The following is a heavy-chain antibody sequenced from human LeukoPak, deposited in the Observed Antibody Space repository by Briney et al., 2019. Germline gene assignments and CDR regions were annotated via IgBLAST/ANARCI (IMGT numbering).Heavy chain of an antibody. CDR2: MSKDGRTI. D-gene: IGHD5-12*01. J-gene: IGHJ4*02. CDR1: GFRFSTQE. Sequence: GGSLRLSCAASGFRFSTQEMAWVRQAPGKGLEWVSYMSKDGRTIYYADSVKGRFTISRDNTRNSLFLQLNSLSADDTGSYYCARGSYTGFDLYFDSWGQGTLVTISS. V-gene: IGHV3-48*03. CDR3: ARGSYTGFDLYFDS.